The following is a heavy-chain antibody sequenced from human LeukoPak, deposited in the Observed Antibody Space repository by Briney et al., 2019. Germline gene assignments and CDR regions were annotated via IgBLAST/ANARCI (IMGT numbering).Heavy chain of an antibody. CDR2: ISDSGST. J-gene: IGHJ3*02. V-gene: IGHV4-59*01. CDR1: GGSIRSYY. D-gene: IGHD6-6*01. Sequence: SETLSLTCTVSGGSIRSYYWSWIRQPPGKGLEWIGYISDSGSTNYNPSLKSRVTISVHTSKNQFSLKLSSVTAADTAVYYCARGSYSSSPLWDIWGQGTMVTVSS. CDR3: ARGSYSSSPLWDI.